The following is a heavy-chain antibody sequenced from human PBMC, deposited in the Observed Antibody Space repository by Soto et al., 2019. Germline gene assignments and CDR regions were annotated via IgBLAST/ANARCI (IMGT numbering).Heavy chain of an antibody. CDR3: ARENMDDSTAVPDI. CDR2: FDPEDGET. V-gene: IGHV1-24*01. Sequence: ASVKVSCKVAGYALTELSMHWGRQAPGKGLEWMGGFDPEDGETIYAQKFQDRVIMTRDTSTTTVYMELSSVISEDTAIYYCARENMDDSTAVPDIWGQGTMVTVSS. D-gene: IGHD2-21*02. CDR1: GYALTELS. J-gene: IGHJ3*02.